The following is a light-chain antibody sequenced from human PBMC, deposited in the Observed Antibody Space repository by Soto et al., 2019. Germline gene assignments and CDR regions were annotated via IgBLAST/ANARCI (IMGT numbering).Light chain of an antibody. CDR1: QSVSSN. V-gene: IGKV3-15*01. CDR2: GAS. CDR3: LQYNKWPGT. J-gene: IGKJ1*01. Sequence: EIVLTQSPGTLALSPGERATLSCRASQSVSSNLAWYQQKPGQAPRLLIYGASTRATGIPARFSGSGSGTEFTLTISSLQSEDFAVYYCLQYNKWPGTFGQGTKVDIK.